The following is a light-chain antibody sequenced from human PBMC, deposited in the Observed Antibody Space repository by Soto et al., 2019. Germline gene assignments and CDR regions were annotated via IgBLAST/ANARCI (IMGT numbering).Light chain of an antibody. V-gene: IGLV1-47*01. CDR3: AGWDDTLDAQV. CDR2: RNN. CDR1: RSNIERNF. Sequence: QSVLTQSPSASGTPGQRVTISCSGSRSNIERNFVYWYQHVPGTAPRLLIQRNNERPSGVPDRFSGSKSGTSVSLAISGLRSDDEDTYYCAGWDDTLDAQVFGGGTKLTVL. J-gene: IGLJ3*02.